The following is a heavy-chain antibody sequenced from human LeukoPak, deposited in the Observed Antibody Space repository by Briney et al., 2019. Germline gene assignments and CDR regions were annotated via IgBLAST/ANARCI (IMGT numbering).Heavy chain of an antibody. Sequence: GGSLRLSCAASGFTVSSNYMSWVRQAPGKGLEWVSVIYSGGSTYYADSVKGRFTISRDSSKNTLYLQMNSLRAEDTAVYYCARVMTEPYYYYGMDVWGQGTTVTVSS. J-gene: IGHJ6*02. D-gene: IGHD1-14*01. CDR3: ARVMTEPYYYYGMDV. CDR1: GFTVSSNY. V-gene: IGHV3-53*01. CDR2: IYSGGST.